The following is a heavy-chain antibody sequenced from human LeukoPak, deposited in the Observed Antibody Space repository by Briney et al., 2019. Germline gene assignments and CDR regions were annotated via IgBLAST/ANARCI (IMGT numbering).Heavy chain of an antibody. V-gene: IGHV5-51*01. D-gene: IGHD5-18*01. CDR1: GYSFTTCC. CDR3: ARQTLNTAGDYFDF. CDR2: IFPDESDT. J-gene: IGHJ4*02. Sequence: GESLKISCKGSGYSFTTCCTGWVRQMPGKGLEGMVIIFPDESDTRYSPSFQGQVTISADKSISAAYLQWSSLQASDTAVYYCARQTLNTAGDYFDFWGQGTLVTVSS.